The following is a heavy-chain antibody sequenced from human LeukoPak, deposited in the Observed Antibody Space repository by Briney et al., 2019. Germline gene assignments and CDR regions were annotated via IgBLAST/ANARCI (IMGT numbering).Heavy chain of an antibody. CDR3: ARGLPNRGGFDY. J-gene: IGHJ4*02. Sequence: ASVKVSRKASGYTFSSYYMHWVRQAPGQGLEWMGIINPSGGSTSYAQKFQGRVTMTRDTSTSTVYMELSSLRSEDTAVYYCARGLPNRGGFDYWGQGTLVTVSS. CDR2: INPSGGST. V-gene: IGHV1-46*01. CDR1: GYTFSSYY.